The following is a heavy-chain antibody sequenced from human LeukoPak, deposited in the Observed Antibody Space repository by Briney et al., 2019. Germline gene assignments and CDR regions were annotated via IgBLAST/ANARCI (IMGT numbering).Heavy chain of an antibody. Sequence: SETLSLTCTVSGGSISSSSYYWGWIRQPPGKGLEWIGSIYYSGSTYYNPSLKSRVTISVDTSKNQFSLKLSSVTAADTAVYYCARDQGGSMVRGVRYFDYWGQGTLVTVSS. D-gene: IGHD3-10*01. V-gene: IGHV4-39*07. CDR2: IYYSGST. J-gene: IGHJ4*02. CDR1: GGSISSSSYY. CDR3: ARDQGGSMVRGVRYFDY.